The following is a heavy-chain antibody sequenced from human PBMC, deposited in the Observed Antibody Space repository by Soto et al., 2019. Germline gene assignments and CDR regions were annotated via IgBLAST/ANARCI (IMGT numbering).Heavy chain of an antibody. CDR3: ARGDTAMAAYYFDY. V-gene: IGHV4-34*01. CDR1: GGSFSCYY. CDR2: INHSGST. Sequence: ASETLSLTCAVYGGSFSCYYWSWIRQPPGKGLEWIGEINHSGSTNYNPSLKSRVTISVDTSKNQFSLKLSSVTAADTAVYYCARGDTAMAAYYFDYWGQGTLVTSPQ. J-gene: IGHJ4*02. D-gene: IGHD5-18*01.